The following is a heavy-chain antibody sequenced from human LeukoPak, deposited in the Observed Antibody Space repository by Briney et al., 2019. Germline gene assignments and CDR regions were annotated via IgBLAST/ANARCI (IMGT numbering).Heavy chain of an antibody. CDR3: AKDFFMVRGIDY. Sequence: GGSLRLSCAASGFTFSSYGMSWVRQAPGKGLEWVSAISGSGGSTYYADSVKGRFTISRDNSKNTLYLQMNSLRAEDTAVYYCAKDFFMVRGIDYWGQGTLVTVSS. J-gene: IGHJ4*02. CDR1: GFTFSSYG. V-gene: IGHV3-23*01. D-gene: IGHD3-10*01. CDR2: ISGSGGST.